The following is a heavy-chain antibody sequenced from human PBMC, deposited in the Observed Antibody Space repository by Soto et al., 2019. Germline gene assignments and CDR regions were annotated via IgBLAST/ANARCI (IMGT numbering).Heavy chain of an antibody. V-gene: IGHV3-21*04. CDR3: VRDYWARGAS. J-gene: IGHJ1*01. Sequence: EVQLVESGGGLVKPEGSLRLSCAASGFDFSSENMGWVRQAPGKGPDWVSSISSHNTYIYYADSVQGRFTISRDNAKKSMTLQMNSLGAEERVIYYSVRDYWARGASWGQGNRVTVSS. CDR1: GFDFSSEN. CDR2: ISSHNTYI. D-gene: IGHD2-15*01.